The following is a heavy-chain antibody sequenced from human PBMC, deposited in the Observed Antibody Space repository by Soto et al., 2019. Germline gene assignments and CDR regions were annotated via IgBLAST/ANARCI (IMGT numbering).Heavy chain of an antibody. J-gene: IGHJ4*02. V-gene: IGHV1-46*01. CDR2: INPSGGST. CDR3: ARVIYYDSSGQTSLFDY. Sequence: ASVKVSCKASGYTFTSYYMHWVREAPGQGLEWMGIINPSGGSTSYAQKFQGRVTMTRDTSTSTVYMELSSLRSEDTAVYYCARVIYYDSSGQTSLFDYWGQGTLVTVSS. D-gene: IGHD3-22*01. CDR1: GYTFTSYY.